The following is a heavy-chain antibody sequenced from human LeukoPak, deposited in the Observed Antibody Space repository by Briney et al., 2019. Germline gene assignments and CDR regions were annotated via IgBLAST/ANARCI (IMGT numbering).Heavy chain of an antibody. J-gene: IGHJ4*02. V-gene: IGHV3-21*04. D-gene: IGHD3-10*01. CDR3: AKDYGSGSYQYDY. CDR1: GFTFSTYN. Sequence: GGSLRLSCEASGFTFSTYNMNWVRQAPGKRLEWVSSITSSSSYVFYADSVKGRFTISRDNAKNSLYLQMNSLRAEDTAVYYCAKDYGSGSYQYDYWGQGTLVTVSS. CDR2: ITSSSSYV.